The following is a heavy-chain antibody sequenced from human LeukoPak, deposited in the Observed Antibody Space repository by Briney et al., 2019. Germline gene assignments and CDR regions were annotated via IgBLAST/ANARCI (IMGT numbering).Heavy chain of an antibody. J-gene: IGHJ6*02. CDR2: IYYSGST. Sequence: SETLSLTCDVSGGSVTSTNWWTWVRQPPGKGLEWIGYIYYSGSTNYNPSLKSRVTISVDTSKNQFSLKLSSVTAADTAVYYCARTYGDRYYYYYYGMDVWGQGTTVTVSS. V-gene: IGHV4-59*02. D-gene: IGHD4-17*01. CDR3: ARTYGDRYYYYYYGMDV. CDR1: GGSVTSTN.